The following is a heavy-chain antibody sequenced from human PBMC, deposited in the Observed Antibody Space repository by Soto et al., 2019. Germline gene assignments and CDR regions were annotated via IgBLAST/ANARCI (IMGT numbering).Heavy chain of an antibody. V-gene: IGHV3-7*01. Sequence: GGSLRLSCAASGFTFSRYYMHWVRQAPGKGLQLVANIKQGGSERYHVDSVEGRFTISRDNAKNLVYLQMNSLRAEDTAVYYCARDCSGWTPHYGMDVWGQGTTVTVSS. CDR2: IKQGGSER. D-gene: IGHD6-19*01. CDR1: GFTFSRYY. CDR3: ARDCSGWTPHYGMDV. J-gene: IGHJ6*02.